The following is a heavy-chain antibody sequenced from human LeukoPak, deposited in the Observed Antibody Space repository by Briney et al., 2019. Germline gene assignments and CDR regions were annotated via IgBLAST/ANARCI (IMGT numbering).Heavy chain of an antibody. J-gene: IGHJ4*02. D-gene: IGHD3-16*01. V-gene: IGHV3-7*03. CDR2: IKQDGSEK. CDR3: ARDGFGTGSN. CDR1: GFTFSNYW. Sequence: GGSLRLSCAASGFTFSNYWMDWVRQAPGKGLEWVANIKQDGSEKNYVDSVKGRFIISRDNAKNSLYLQMNSLRADDTAVYYCARDGFGTGSNWGQGTLVTVSS.